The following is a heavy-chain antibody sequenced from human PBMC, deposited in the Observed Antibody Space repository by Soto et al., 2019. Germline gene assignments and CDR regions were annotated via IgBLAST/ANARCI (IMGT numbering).Heavy chain of an antibody. CDR2: IKSKTDGGTT. CDR3: TIPRGPMIRP. D-gene: IGHD3-22*01. CDR1: GFTFSNAW. V-gene: IGHV3-15*01. J-gene: IGHJ5*02. Sequence: GGSLRLSCTASGFTFSNAWMTWVRQAPGKGLEWVGRIKSKTDGGTTDYAAPVKGRFTISRDDSKNTMYLQMNSLKAEDTAVYYCTIPRGPMIRPWGQGTLVTVSS.